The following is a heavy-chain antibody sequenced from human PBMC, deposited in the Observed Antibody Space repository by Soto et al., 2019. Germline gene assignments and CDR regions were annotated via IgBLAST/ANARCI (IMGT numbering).Heavy chain of an antibody. CDR1: GVTFSSYA. J-gene: IGHJ6*01. Sequence: QVQLVQSGAEVKRPGSSVKVSCKASGVTFSSYAITWVRQAPGQGLEWMGGIIPIFGTTNYAQSFQGRVTLTADESTTTAYMELSSLRTEDTAVYFCARVTNTHEYKAGRGGRVNYY. V-gene: IGHV1-69*01. D-gene: IGHD6-6*01. CDR3: ARVTNTHEYKAGRGGRVNYY. CDR2: IIPIFGTT.